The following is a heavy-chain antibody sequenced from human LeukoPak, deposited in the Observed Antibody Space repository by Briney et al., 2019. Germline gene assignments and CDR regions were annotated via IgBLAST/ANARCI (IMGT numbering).Heavy chain of an antibody. CDR3: ARDGLYSSSWYARGWFDP. CDR1: GGSISSYY. D-gene: IGHD6-13*01. J-gene: IGHJ5*02. Sequence: SETLSLTCTVSGGSISSYYWSWLRQPPGKGLEWIGYIYYSGSTNYNPSLKSRVTISVDTSKNQFSLKLSSVTAADTAVYYCARDGLYSSSWYARGWFDPWGQGTLVTVSS. V-gene: IGHV4-59*01. CDR2: IYYSGST.